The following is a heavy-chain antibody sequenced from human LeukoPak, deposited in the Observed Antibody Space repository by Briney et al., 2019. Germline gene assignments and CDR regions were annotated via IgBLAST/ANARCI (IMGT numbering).Heavy chain of an antibody. CDR3: AASSGSGMSMGY. CDR2: IVVGSGNT. D-gene: IGHD3-10*01. J-gene: IGHJ4*02. V-gene: IGHV1-58*02. CDR1: GFTFTSSA. Sequence: ASVKVSCKASGFTFTSSAMQWVRQARGQRLEWIGWIVVGSGNTNHAQKFQERVTITRDMSTSTAYMELSSLRSEDTAVYYCAASSGSGMSMGYWGQGTLVTVSS.